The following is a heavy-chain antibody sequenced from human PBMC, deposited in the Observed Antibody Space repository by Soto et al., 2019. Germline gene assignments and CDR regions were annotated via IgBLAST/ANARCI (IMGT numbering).Heavy chain of an antibody. V-gene: IGHV3-23*01. J-gene: IGHJ4*02. D-gene: IGHD4-17*01. Sequence: GGSLRLSCAASGFTFSSYAMSWVRQAPGKGLEWVSAISGSGGSTYYADSVKGRFTISRDNSKNTLYLQMNSLRAEDTAVYYWSKDRMDGDYVYPGPFDYWGQGTLVTVSS. CDR1: GFTFSSYA. CDR3: SKDRMDGDYVYPGPFDY. CDR2: ISGSGGST.